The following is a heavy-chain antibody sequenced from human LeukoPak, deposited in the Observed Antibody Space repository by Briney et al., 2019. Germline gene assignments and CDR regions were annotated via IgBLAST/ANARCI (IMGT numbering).Heavy chain of an antibody. D-gene: IGHD4-23*01. J-gene: IGHJ4*02. CDR2: IYYSGST. CDR1: GGSISSYY. Sequence: SETLSLTCTVSGGSISSYYWSWIRQPPGKGLEWIGYIYYSGSTNYNPSLKSRVTISVDTSKNQFSLKLSSVTAVDTAVYYCARQTTVAYYFDYWGQGTLVTVSS. CDR3: ARQTTVAYYFDY. V-gene: IGHV4-59*01.